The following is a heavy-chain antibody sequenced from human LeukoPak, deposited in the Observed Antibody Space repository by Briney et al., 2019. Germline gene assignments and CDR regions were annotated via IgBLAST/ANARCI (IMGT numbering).Heavy chain of an antibody. CDR2: IWYDGSVK. Sequence: GGSLRLSCAASGFIFSSYGMHWVRQAPGKGLEWVAVIWYDGSVKYYADSVKGRFTVSRDNYKKTLYLQMDSLRAEDTAVYYCPKDARVRDWNYAQYYYYMDVWGKGTTVTVSS. J-gene: IGHJ6*03. V-gene: IGHV3-33*06. D-gene: IGHD1-7*01. CDR3: PKDARVRDWNYAQYYYYMDV. CDR1: GFIFSSYG.